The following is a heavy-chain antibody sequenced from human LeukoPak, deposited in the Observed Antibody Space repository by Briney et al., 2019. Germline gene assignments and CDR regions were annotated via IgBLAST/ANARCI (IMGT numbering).Heavy chain of an antibody. CDR3: ARVRRAARPVGAFDI. D-gene: IGHD6-6*01. CDR2: INPNSGGT. Sequence: ASVKVSCKASGYTFTGYYMRWVRQAPGQGLEWMGWINPNSGGTNYAQKFQGRVTMTRDTSISTAYMELSRLRSDDTAVYYCARVRRAARPVGAFDIWGQGTMVTVSS. CDR1: GYTFTGYY. V-gene: IGHV1-2*02. J-gene: IGHJ3*02.